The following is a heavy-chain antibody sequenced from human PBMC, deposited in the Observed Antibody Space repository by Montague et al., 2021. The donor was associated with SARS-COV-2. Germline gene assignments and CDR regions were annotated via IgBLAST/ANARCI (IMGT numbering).Heavy chain of an antibody. CDR3: ARFPTSYYYDSKAAPATPDAFDI. Sequence: SETLSLTCTVSGGSISSSGYYWGWIRQPPGKGLEWIGSIYYSGSTYYNPSLKSRVIISVDTSKNQFSLKLSSVTAVDTAVYYCARFPTSYYYDSKAAPATPDAFDIWGQGTMVTVSS. V-gene: IGHV4-39*01. D-gene: IGHD3-22*01. CDR2: IYYSGST. CDR1: GGSISSSGYY. J-gene: IGHJ3*02.